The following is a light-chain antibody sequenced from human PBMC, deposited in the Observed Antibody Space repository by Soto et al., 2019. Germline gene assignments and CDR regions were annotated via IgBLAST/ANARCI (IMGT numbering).Light chain of an antibody. CDR2: AAS. V-gene: IGKV1D-12*01. J-gene: IGKJ1*01. CDR3: QQANSFPWT. CDR1: QGISSW. Sequence: QIAQAPSSVASSFGERVTITCRASQGISSWLAWYQQKPGKAPKLLIYAASSLQSGVPSRFSGSGSGTDFTLTISSLQPEDFATYYCQQANSFPWTFGQGTKVDIK.